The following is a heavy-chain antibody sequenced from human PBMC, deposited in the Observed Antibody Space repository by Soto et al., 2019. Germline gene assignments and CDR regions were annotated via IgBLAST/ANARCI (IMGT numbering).Heavy chain of an antibody. CDR2: IYYTGST. CDR3: ARDQRHDYDDFGYDYHAMDV. D-gene: IGHD4-17*01. Sequence: QVQLQESGPGLVKPSETLSLTCTVSGGSVSSGSYYWSWIRQPPGKGLEWIGYIYYTGSTNYNPSXXXRATISVDTSXXQXSXXLWVVTAADTAVYYCARDQRHDYDDFGYDYHAMDVWGQGTTVTVSS. J-gene: IGHJ6*02. CDR1: GGSVSSGSYY. V-gene: IGHV4-61*01.